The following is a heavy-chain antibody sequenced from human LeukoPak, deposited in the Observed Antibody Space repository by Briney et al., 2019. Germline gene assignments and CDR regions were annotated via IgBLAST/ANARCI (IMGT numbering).Heavy chain of an antibody. D-gene: IGHD3-10*01. V-gene: IGHV1-2*02. J-gene: IGHJ3*02. Sequence: ASVKVSCKASGYTFTGCYMHWVRQAPGQGLEWMGWINPNSGGTNYAQKFQGRVTMTRDTSISTAYMELSRLRSDDTAVYYCGRAFGTKGAFYNLGQGTKVNGSS. CDR1: GYTFTGCY. CDR2: INPNSGGT. CDR3: GRAFGTKGAFYN.